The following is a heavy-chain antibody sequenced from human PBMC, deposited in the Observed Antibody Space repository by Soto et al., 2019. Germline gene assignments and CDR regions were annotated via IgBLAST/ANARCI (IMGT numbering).Heavy chain of an antibody. D-gene: IGHD5-12*01. CDR1: GLTFSSYG. Sequence: VGSLRLSCAASGLTFSSYGMHWVRQAPGKGLEWVALVWYDGGNKYYADSVKGRFTISRDNSKNTLYLQMNSLRDEDTAVYYCVRAAGYSGNDYVYYYGMDVWGQGTTVTVSS. CDR3: VRAAGYSGNDYVYYYGMDV. J-gene: IGHJ6*02. CDR2: VWYDGGNK. V-gene: IGHV3-33*01.